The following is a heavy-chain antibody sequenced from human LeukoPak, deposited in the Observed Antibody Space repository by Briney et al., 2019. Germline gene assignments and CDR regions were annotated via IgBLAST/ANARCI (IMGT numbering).Heavy chain of an antibody. V-gene: IGHV3-30*18. J-gene: IGHJ4*02. Sequence: GGSLRLSCAASVFTFSSYGMHWVRQAPCKGLEWVAVISYDGSNKYYADSVKGRFTISRDNSKNTLYLQMNSLRAEDTAVYYCAKSGDLWLPTNRFDYWGQGTLVTVSS. D-gene: IGHD5-18*01. CDR1: VFTFSSYG. CDR2: ISYDGSNK. CDR3: AKSGDLWLPTNRFDY.